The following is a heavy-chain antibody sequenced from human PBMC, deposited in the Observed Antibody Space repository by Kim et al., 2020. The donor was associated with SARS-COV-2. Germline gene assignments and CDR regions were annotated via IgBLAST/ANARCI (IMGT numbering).Heavy chain of an antibody. V-gene: IGHV3-21*01. CDR3: VRRALGYCINGVCYTGSDY. J-gene: IGHJ4*02. Sequence: GGSLRLSCVASGFIFSSYGMNWVRQAPGKGLEWVSSISSSGNYIYYADSVRGRFTISRDNANNSLDLQLSGLTAADTAVYYCVRRALGYCINGVCYTGSDYWGLGTLVTVSS. CDR2: ISSSGNYI. CDR1: GFIFSSYG. D-gene: IGHD2-21*02.